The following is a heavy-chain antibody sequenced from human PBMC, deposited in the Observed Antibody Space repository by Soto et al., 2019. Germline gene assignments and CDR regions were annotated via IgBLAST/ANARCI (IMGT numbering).Heavy chain of an antibody. D-gene: IGHD2-2*01. V-gene: IGHV3-23*01. Sequence: GGSLRLSCAASGFTFSSYAMSWVRQAPGKGLEWVSAISGSGGSTYYADSVKGRFTISRDNSKNTLYLQMNSLRAEDPAVYYCAKEDADYCSSTSCYYYYYGMDVWGQGTTVTVSS. J-gene: IGHJ6*02. CDR3: AKEDADYCSSTSCYYYYYGMDV. CDR2: ISGSGGST. CDR1: GFTFSSYA.